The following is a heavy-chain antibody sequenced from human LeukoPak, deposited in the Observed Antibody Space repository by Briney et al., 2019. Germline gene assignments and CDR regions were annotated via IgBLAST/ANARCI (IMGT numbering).Heavy chain of an antibody. CDR3: ARHAKGMGQWLRSYYFDY. CDR2: IYYSGST. J-gene: IGHJ4*02. D-gene: IGHD6-19*01. CDR1: GGSISSYY. V-gene: IGHV4-39*01. Sequence: SETLSLTCTVSGGSISSYYWGWIRQPPGKGLEWIGSIYYSGSTYYNPSLKSRVTISVDTSKNQFSLKLSSVTAADTAVYYCARHAKGMGQWLRSYYFDYWGQGTLVTVSS.